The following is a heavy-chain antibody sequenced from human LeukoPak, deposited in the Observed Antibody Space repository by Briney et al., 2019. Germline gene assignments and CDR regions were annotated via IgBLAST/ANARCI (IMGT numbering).Heavy chain of an antibody. CDR3: ASEVGGGAFDI. J-gene: IGHJ3*02. CDR1: GFTFSSYS. V-gene: IGHV3-21*01. Sequence: TGGSLRLSCAASGFTFSSYSMNWVRQAPGKGLEWVSSISSSSSYIYYADSVKGRFTISRDNAKNSLYLQMNSLRAEDTAVYYCASEVGGGAFDIWGQGTMVTVSS. CDR2: ISSSSSYI. D-gene: IGHD1-26*01.